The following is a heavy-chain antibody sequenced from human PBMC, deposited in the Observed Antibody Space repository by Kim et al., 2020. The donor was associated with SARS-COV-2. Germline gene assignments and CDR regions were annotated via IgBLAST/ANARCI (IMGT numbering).Heavy chain of an antibody. CDR2: IYSGGST. D-gene: IGHD3-10*01. CDR1: GFTVSSNY. V-gene: IGHV3-53*01. CDR3: ARDRVYYGSGSPPYYYYGMDV. Sequence: GGSLRLSCAASGFTVSSNYMSWVRQAPGKGLEWVSVIYSGGSTYYADSVKGRFTISRDNSKNTLYLQMNSLRAEDTAVYYCARDRVYYGSGSPPYYYYGMDVWGQGTTVTVSS. J-gene: IGHJ6*02.